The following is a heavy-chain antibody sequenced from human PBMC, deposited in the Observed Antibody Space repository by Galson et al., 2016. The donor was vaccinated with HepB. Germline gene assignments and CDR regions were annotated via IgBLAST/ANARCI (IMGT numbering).Heavy chain of an antibody. Sequence: SLRLSCAASGFTFRIYSMSWVRQAPGKGLEWVGRIKRITDGGTTDYAAPVKGRFTISRDDSENRLYLQMNSLTVEDTAVYYCTRDEIRGVIRFDHWGQGTLVAVSS. J-gene: IGHJ4*02. CDR2: IKRITDGGTT. CDR1: GFTFRIYS. D-gene: IGHD3-10*01. V-gene: IGHV3-15*01. CDR3: TRDEIRGVIRFDH.